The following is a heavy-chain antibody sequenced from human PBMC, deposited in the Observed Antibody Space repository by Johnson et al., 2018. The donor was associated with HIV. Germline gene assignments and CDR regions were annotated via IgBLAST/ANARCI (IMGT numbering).Heavy chain of an antibody. CDR2: IKSDGSNK. D-gene: IGHD6-19*01. CDR1: GINFGSYW. CDR3: ARDDSSGWYGLGAFDI. Sequence: VQVVESGGGVVRPGGSLRLSCTASGINFGSYWMHWFRQAPGKGLVWVSHIKSDGSNKYYADSVKGRFTISRDNSKNTLYLQMNSLRAEDTAVYYCARDDSSGWYGLGAFDIWGQGTMVTVSS. V-gene: IGHV3-74*01. J-gene: IGHJ3*02.